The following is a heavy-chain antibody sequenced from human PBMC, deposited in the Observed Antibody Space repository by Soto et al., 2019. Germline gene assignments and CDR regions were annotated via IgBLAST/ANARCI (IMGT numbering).Heavy chain of an antibody. J-gene: IGHJ6*03. CDR3: ARASDYYGSLYYYYYMDV. V-gene: IGHV4-59*01. D-gene: IGHD3-10*01. Sequence: SETLSLTCTVSGGSISSYYWSWIRQPPGKGLEWIGYIYYSGSTNYNPSLKSRVTISVDTSKNQFSLKLSSVTAADTAFFYCARASDYYGSLYYYYYMDVWGKGTTVTVSS. CDR2: IYYSGST. CDR1: GGSISSYY.